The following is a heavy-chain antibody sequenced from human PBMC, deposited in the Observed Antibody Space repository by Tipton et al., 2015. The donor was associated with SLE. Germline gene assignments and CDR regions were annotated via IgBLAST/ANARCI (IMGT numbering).Heavy chain of an antibody. J-gene: IGHJ5*02. D-gene: IGHD3-10*01. CDR2: INHSGST. CDR3: ARVGRGLSIHGFDP. CDR1: GGSISSYY. V-gene: IGHV4-34*01. Sequence: TLSLTCTVSGGSISSYYWSWIRQPPGKGLEWIGEINHSGSTNYNPSLKSRVTISVDTSKNQFSLKLSSVTAADTAVYYCARVGRGLSIHGFDPWGQGTLVTVSS.